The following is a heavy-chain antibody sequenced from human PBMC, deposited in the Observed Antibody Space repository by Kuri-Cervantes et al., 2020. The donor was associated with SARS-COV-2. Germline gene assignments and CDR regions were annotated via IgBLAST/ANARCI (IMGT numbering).Heavy chain of an antibody. Sequence: ETLSLTCTVSGGSISSSSYYWGWIRQPPGKGLEWIGSIYYSGSTYYNPSLKSRVTISVDTSKNQFSLKLSSVTAADTAVYYCARGTHIVVVPAAIDYWGQGTLVTVSS. D-gene: IGHD2-2*01. V-gene: IGHV4-39*01. J-gene: IGHJ4*02. CDR1: GGSISSSSYY. CDR2: IYYSGST. CDR3: ARGTHIVVVPAAIDY.